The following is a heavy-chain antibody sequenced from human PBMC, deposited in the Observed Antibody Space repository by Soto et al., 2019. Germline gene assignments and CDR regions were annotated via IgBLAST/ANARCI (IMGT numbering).Heavy chain of an antibody. J-gene: IGHJ3*02. CDR2: IIPIFGTA. CDR1: GGTFSSYA. CDR3: ARVVVIPPGAFDI. D-gene: IGHD3-22*01. Sequence: SVNVSCKASGGTFSSYAISWVRQAPGQGLEWMGGIIPIFGTANYAQKFQGRVTITADESTSTAYMELSSLRSEDTAVYYCARVVVIPPGAFDIWGQGTMVTVSS. V-gene: IGHV1-69*13.